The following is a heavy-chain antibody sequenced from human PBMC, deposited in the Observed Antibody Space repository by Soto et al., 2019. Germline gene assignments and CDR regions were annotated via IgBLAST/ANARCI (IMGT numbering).Heavy chain of an antibody. CDR2: MYFDGST. D-gene: IGHD3-3*01. V-gene: IGHV4-59*01. CDR1: GASIKNYY. CDR3: ATPYSPDKSGYYFLDH. Sequence: PSETLSLTCIVSGASIKNYYWSWIRQSPEKGLEWLGFMYFDGSTNYNPSLESRITISADTSRNQFSLKLSSVTAADTAVYYCATPYSPDKSGYYFLDHWGQGTLATFPS. J-gene: IGHJ4*02.